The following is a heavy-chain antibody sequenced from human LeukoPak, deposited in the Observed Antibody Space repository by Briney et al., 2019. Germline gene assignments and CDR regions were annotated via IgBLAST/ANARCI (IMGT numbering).Heavy chain of an antibody. CDR3: AREGGFYRPLDY. CDR2: VHLDGRT. CDR1: GGSVTSTNW. V-gene: IGHV4-4*02. Sequence: SGTLSLTCGVSGGSVTSTNWWTWVRQPPEKGLEWIGEVHLDGRTNYNPSLKSRLTMSVDLSENHISLKLTSVTAADSAVYYCAREGGFYRPLDYSGQGTLVTVSS. J-gene: IGHJ4*02. D-gene: IGHD3-3*01.